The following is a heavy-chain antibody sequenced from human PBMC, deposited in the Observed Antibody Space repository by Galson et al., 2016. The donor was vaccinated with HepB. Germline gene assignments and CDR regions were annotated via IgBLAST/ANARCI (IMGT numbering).Heavy chain of an antibody. V-gene: IGHV3-74*01. D-gene: IGHD6-13*01. J-gene: IGHJ5*02. CDR3: ARDWYSSPGS. CDR1: GFTFSTYW. Sequence: SLRLSCAASGFTFSTYWMHWVRQPPGKGLVWVSRIDPEGGNTEYADSVKGRFTISRDNAKNTLYLQMNSLRAEDTAVYYCARDWYSSPGSWGQGTLVTVSS. CDR2: IDPEGGNT.